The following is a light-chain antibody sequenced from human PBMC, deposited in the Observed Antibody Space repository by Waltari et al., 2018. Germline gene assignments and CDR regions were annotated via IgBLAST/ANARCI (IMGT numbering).Light chain of an antibody. CDR2: CAS. V-gene: IGKV4-1*01. CDR3: QQYYTTRWM. J-gene: IGKJ1*01. Sequence: DIVMTQFPDSLAVSLGERAPIKCKPSQSLLSSSNNKDYLAWYQQKPGQPPKLLISCASSREYGVPDRFSGSGSGTDFSLTISSLQAEDVAVYYCQQYYTTRWMFGQGTKVEIK. CDR1: QSLLSSSNNKDY.